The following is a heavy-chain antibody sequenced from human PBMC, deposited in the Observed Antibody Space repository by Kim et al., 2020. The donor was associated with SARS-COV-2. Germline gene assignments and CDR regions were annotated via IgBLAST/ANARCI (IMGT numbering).Heavy chain of an antibody. CDR2: ISGDGGST. D-gene: IGHD3-22*01. V-gene: IGHV3-43*02. Sequence: GGSLRLSCAASGFTFDDYAMHWVRQAPGKGLEWVSLISGDGGSTYYADSVKGRFTISRDNSKNSLYLQMNSLRTEDTALYYCARADTDYDSSGIPLDYWGQGTLVTVSS. J-gene: IGHJ4*02. CDR1: GFTFDDYA. CDR3: ARADTDYDSSGIPLDY.